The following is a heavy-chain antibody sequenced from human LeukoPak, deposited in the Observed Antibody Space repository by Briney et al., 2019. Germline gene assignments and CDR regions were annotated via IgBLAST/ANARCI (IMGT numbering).Heavy chain of an antibody. CDR3: AEDCDQGELDAFDI. D-gene: IGHD1-26*01. CDR1: GFSISPYP. J-gene: IGHJ3*02. Sequence: GGSLRLSCAASGFSISPYPMHWVRQTPGKGLEWVAAISPDGTGKPYADSVKGRFTISRDNSRNTLYLQMNSLRAEDTAVYYCAEDCDQGELDAFDIWGQGTMVTVSS. CDR2: ISPDGTGK. V-gene: IGHV3-30*04.